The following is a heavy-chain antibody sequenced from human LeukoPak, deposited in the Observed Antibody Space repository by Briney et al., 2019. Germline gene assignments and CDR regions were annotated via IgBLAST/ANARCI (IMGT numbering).Heavy chain of an antibody. CDR2: ISYDGANK. J-gene: IGHJ4*02. Sequence: GGSLRLSCAASGFSFSDYAMHWVRQAPGKGLEWVAVISYDGANKYYPDSVKGRLTISRDNSKNTLYLQVNSLRTDDTAVYYCARDHEWLRSLDCWGQGTLVTVSS. D-gene: IGHD5-12*01. V-gene: IGHV3-30-3*01. CDR1: GFSFSDYA. CDR3: ARDHEWLRSLDC.